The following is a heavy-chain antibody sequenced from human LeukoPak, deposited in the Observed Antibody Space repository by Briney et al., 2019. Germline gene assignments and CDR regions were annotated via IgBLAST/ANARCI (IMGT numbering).Heavy chain of an antibody. CDR1: RDTSWPFT. CDR2: IIPILAIA. Sequence: ASVKVSCKERRDTSWPFTVSVVLQAPGQGLEWMGRIIPILAIARNAQKFQGRLTITADKSTSTAYMELSRLRSEDTAVYYCARDRVGEFDYWGQGTLVTVSS. V-gene: IGHV1-69*04. CDR3: ARDRVGEFDY. D-gene: IGHD1-26*01. J-gene: IGHJ4*02.